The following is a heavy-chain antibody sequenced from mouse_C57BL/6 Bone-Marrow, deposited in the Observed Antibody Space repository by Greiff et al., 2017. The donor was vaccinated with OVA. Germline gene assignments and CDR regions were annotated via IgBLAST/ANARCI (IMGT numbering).Heavy chain of an antibody. J-gene: IGHJ1*03. CDR1: GYTFTSYW. V-gene: IGHV1-55*01. CDR3: ARRYYGSSWYFDV. Sequence: QVHVKQPGAELVKPGASVKMSCKASGYTFTSYWITWVKQRPGQGLEWIGDIYPGSGSTNYNEKFKSKATLTVDTSSSTAYMQPSSLTSEDSAVYYCARRYYGSSWYFDVWGTGTTVTVSS. CDR2: IYPGSGST. D-gene: IGHD1-1*01.